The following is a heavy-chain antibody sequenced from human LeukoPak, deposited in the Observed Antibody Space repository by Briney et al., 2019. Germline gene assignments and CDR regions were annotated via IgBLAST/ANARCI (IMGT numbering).Heavy chain of an antibody. D-gene: IGHD6-13*01. V-gene: IGHV1-2*02. Sequence: ASVKVSCKASGYTFTGYYMHWVRQAPGQGLEWMGWINPNSGRTNYAQKFQGRVTMTRDTSISKAYMELSRLSSDDMAVYHCARDLSYIRSWYDDAFDIWGQGTMVTVSS. CDR2: INPNSGRT. J-gene: IGHJ3*02. CDR3: ARDLSYIRSWYDDAFDI. CDR1: GYTFTGYY.